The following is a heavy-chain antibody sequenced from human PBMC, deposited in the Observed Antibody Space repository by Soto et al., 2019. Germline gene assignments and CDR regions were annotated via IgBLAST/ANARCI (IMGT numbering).Heavy chain of an antibody. CDR2: IKRNTDGGTT. V-gene: IGHV3-15*01. CDR3: TTVSTATTSSS. Sequence: PGGSLRLSCAASGFTFSDAWMSWVRQAPGKGLEWLGRIKRNTDGGTTDYAPPVKGRFTISRDDSRNMLYLQMNSLKTEDTAVYYCTTVSTATTSSSWGQGTLVTVSS. D-gene: IGHD4-17*01. J-gene: IGHJ4*02. CDR1: GFTFSDAW.